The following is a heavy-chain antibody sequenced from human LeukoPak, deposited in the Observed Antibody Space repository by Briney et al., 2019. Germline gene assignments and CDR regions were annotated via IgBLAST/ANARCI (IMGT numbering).Heavy chain of an antibody. Sequence: PGGSLRLSCAASGFTFSSYAMSWVRQAPGKGLEWVSEISGSGTYTYYTDSVKGRFTISRDNSKNTLSLQMNSLRAEDTGVYYCARCGDGLPCDFDYWGQGTLVTVSS. V-gene: IGHV3-23*01. D-gene: IGHD3-10*01. J-gene: IGHJ4*02. CDR3: ARCGDGLPCDFDY. CDR1: GFTFSSYA. CDR2: ISGSGTYT.